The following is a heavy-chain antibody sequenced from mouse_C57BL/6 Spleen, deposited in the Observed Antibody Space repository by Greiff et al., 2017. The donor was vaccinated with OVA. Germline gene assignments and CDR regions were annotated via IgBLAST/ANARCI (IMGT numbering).Heavy chain of an antibody. CDR2: IWSGGST. V-gene: IGHV2-4*01. CDR3: AKTSTVVARNWYFDV. D-gene: IGHD1-1*01. J-gene: IGHJ1*03. Sequence: QVHVKQSGPGLVQPSQSLSITCTVSGFSLTSYGVHWVRQPPGKGLEWLGVIWSGGSTDYNAAFISRLSISKDNSKSQVFFKMNSLQADDTAIYYCAKTSTVVARNWYFDVWGTGTTVTVSS. CDR1: GFSLTSYG.